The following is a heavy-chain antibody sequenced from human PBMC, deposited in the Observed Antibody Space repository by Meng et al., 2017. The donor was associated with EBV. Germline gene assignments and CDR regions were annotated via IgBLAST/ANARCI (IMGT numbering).Heavy chain of an antibody. CDR1: GYTFTGYY. D-gene: IGHD6-19*01. J-gene: IGHJ4*02. V-gene: IGHV1-2*06. CDR3: ARVGIAVAGTGDY. Sequence: LLRCGAGVKKPGASVKVSCKASGYTFTGYYMPWVRQAPGQGLEWMGRINPNSGGTNYAQKFQGRVTMTRDTSISTAYMELSRLRSDDTAVYYCARVGIAVAGTGDYWGQGTLVTVSS. CDR2: INPNSGGT.